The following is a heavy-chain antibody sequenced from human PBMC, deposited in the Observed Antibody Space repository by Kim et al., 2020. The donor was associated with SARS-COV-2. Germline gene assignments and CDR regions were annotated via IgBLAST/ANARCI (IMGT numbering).Heavy chain of an antibody. D-gene: IGHD2-2*01. CDR3: ARGIVPAAMWVDYYYGMDV. CDR2: INTNTGNP. J-gene: IGHJ6*02. CDR1: GYTFTSYA. V-gene: IGHV7-4-1*02. Sequence: ASVKVSCKASGYTFTSYAMNWVRQAPGQGLEWMGWINTNTGNPTYAQGFTGRFVFSLDTSVSTAYLQISSLKAEDTAVYYCARGIVPAAMWVDYYYGMDVWGQGTTVTVSS.